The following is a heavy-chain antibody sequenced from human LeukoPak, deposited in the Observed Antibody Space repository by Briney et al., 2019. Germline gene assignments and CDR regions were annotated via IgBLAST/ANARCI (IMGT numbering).Heavy chain of an antibody. Sequence: GGSLRLSCAASGFTFSNYWMTWVRQAPGKGLEWVANIKEDGSEKYYVDSVKGRFTISRDNAKNSLYLQMNSLSAEDTALYYCAKDESGPAYWGQGTLVTVSS. CDR1: GFTFSNYW. CDR2: IKEDGSEK. V-gene: IGHV3-7*01. CDR3: AKDESGPAY. J-gene: IGHJ4*02. D-gene: IGHD1-26*01.